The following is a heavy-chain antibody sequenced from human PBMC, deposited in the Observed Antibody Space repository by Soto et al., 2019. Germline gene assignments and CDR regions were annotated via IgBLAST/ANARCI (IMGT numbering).Heavy chain of an antibody. CDR2: ISAYNGNT. V-gene: IGHV1-18*01. CDR3: ARDRRSGWYWFDP. CDR1: GYTYTSYG. Sequence: GASVKASCKASGYTYTSYGISWVRQAPGQGLEWMGWISAYNGNTNYAQKLQGRVTMTTDTSTSTAYMELRSLRSDDTAVYYCARDRRSGWYWFDPWGQGTLVTVSS. J-gene: IGHJ5*02. D-gene: IGHD6-19*01.